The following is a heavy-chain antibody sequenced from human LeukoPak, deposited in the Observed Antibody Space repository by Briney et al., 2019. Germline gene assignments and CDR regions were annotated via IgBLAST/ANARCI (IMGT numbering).Heavy chain of an antibody. CDR1: GGSISSYY. V-gene: IGHV4-59*01. CDR2: IYYSGST. CDR3: ARSVFGGAFDI. D-gene: IGHD2-21*01. J-gene: IGHJ3*02. Sequence: SETLSLTCTVSGGSISSYYWSWIRQPPGKGLEWIGYIYYSGSTNYNPSLKSRVTISVDTSKNQFSLKLSSVTAADTAVYYCARSVFGGAFDIWGQGTMVTVSS.